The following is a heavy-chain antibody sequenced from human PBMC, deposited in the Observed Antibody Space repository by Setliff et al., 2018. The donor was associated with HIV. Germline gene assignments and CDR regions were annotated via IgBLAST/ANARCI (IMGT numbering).Heavy chain of an antibody. CDR3: ARRERAYYYDSSGSVNDY. J-gene: IGHJ4*02. Sequence: GGSLRLSCAASGFTFDDYGMSWVRQAPGKGLEWVSGINWNGGSTGYADSVKGRFTISRDNAKNFLYLQMNSLGAEDTALYYCARRERAYYYDSSGSVNDYWGQGTLVTVSS. D-gene: IGHD3-22*01. V-gene: IGHV3-20*04. CDR1: GFTFDDYG. CDR2: INWNGGST.